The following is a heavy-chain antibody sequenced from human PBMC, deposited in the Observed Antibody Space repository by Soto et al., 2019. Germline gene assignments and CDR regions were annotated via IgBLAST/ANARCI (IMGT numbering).Heavy chain of an antibody. CDR2: IYPGDSDT. Sequence: GGSLKIACKGSGYSFTTYWIAWVRQMAGKGLEWVGIIYPGDSDTRYSPSFEGHVTISVDKSISTAFLQWNSLKASDNAIYYCARHSTSAPKDYWGQGTLVTVSS. CDR3: ARHSTSAPKDY. J-gene: IGHJ4*01. V-gene: IGHV5-51*01. D-gene: IGHD3-10*01. CDR1: GYSFTTYW.